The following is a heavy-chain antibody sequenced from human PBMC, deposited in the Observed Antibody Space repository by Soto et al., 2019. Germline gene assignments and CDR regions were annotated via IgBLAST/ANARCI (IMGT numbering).Heavy chain of an antibody. J-gene: IGHJ4*02. D-gene: IGHD3-22*01. CDR2: IYAGGNT. CDR3: VREKVTMIAGFYYFDY. CDR1: GFSVSMEY. V-gene: IGHV3-66*01. Sequence: PGGSLRVSCAGSGFSVSMEYMSWVRPAPGKGLEWVSVIYAGGNTHYADSVEGRFTISRDNSNNMLYLQMNSLRAEDTAVYYCVREKVTMIAGFYYFDYWGQGP.